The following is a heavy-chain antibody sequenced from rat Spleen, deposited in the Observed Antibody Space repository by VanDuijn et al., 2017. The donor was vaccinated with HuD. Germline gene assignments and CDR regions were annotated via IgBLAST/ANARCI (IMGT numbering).Heavy chain of an antibody. Sequence: EVQLVESGGGLVQPGRSMLLSCAASGFSFSDCDMAWVRQAPGKGLEWVASITNTGGSTYYPDSLKGRFTISRDNAKSTLYLQMNSLRSEDTATYYCAKGGYNYGWFAYWGQGTLVTVSS. J-gene: IGHJ3*01. D-gene: IGHD1-4*01. CDR3: AKGGYNYGWFAY. CDR1: GFSFSDCD. CDR2: ITNTGGST. V-gene: IGHV5-25*01.